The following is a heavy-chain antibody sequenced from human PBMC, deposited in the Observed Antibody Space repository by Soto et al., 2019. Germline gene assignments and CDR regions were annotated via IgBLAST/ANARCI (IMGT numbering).Heavy chain of an antibody. V-gene: IGHV4-59*08. CDR1: GGSISSYY. Sequence: SETLSLTCTVSGGSISSYYWSWIRQPPGKGLEWIGYIYYSGSTNYNPSLKSRVTISVDTSKNQFSLKLSSVTAADTAVYYCARMYDFWSGPPYYYYGMDVWGQGTTVTVSS. D-gene: IGHD3-3*01. J-gene: IGHJ6*02. CDR3: ARMYDFWSGPPYYYYGMDV. CDR2: IYYSGST.